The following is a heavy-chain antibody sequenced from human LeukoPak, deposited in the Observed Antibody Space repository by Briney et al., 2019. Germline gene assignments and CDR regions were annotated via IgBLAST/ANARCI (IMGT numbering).Heavy chain of an antibody. V-gene: IGHV3-21*01. D-gene: IGHD3-10*01. CDR2: ISGSSSYI. CDR1: GFTFSSYS. J-gene: IGHJ4*02. Sequence: GGSLRLSCAASGFTFSSYSMNRVRQAPGKGLEWVSSISGSSSYIYYADSVKGRFTISRDNAKNSLYLQMNSLRAEDTAVYYCASYGSGSYYTDYWGQGTLVTVSS. CDR3: ASYGSGSYYTDY.